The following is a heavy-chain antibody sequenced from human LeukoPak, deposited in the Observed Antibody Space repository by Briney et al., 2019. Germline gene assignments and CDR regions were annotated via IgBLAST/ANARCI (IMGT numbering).Heavy chain of an antibody. V-gene: IGHV4-59*01. CDR2: IYYSVST. J-gene: IGHJ4*02. CDR1: GGSFSGYY. Sequence: PETLSLTCAVYGGSFSGYYWSWIRQPPGKGLEWIGYIYYSVSTNYNPSLKSRVTISVDTSKNQFSLKLSSVTAADTAVYYCARGWGYFDYWGQGTLVTVSS. D-gene: IGHD1-26*01. CDR3: ARGWGYFDY.